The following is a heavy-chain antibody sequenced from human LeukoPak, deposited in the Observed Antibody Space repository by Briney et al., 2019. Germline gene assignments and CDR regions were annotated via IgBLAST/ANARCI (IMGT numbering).Heavy chain of an antibody. Sequence: PGGSLRLSCAGSGFIFINYWLSWVRQAPGKGLEWVANINQDGSQIYYVDSVKGRFTISRDNAKNSLCLQMNSLRAEDTAVYYCVRRGSVWGDHWGQGTLVSVSS. CDR3: VRRGSVWGDH. CDR2: INQDGSQI. V-gene: IGHV3-7*01. J-gene: IGHJ4*02. D-gene: IGHD7-27*01. CDR1: GFIFINYW.